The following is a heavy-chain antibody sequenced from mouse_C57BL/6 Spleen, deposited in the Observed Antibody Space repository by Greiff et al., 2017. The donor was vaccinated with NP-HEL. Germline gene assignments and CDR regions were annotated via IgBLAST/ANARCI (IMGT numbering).Heavy chain of an antibody. CDR2: IDPSDSET. CDR1: GYTFTSYW. Sequence: VQLQQPGAELVRPGSSVKLFCKASGYTFTSYWMHWVKQRPIQGLEWIGNIDPSDSETHYNQKFKDKATLTVDKSSSTAYMQLSSLTSEDSAVYYCARWGDYHFDYWGQGTTLTVSS. D-gene: IGHD2-4*01. J-gene: IGHJ2*01. V-gene: IGHV1-52*01. CDR3: ARWGDYHFDY.